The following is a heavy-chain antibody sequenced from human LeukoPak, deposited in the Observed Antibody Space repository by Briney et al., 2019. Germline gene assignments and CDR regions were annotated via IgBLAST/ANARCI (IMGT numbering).Heavy chain of an antibody. Sequence: GASVKVSCKASGYTFTGYYMHWVRQAPGQGLEWMGWINPNSGGTNYAQKFQGRVTMTRDTSISTAYMELSRLRSDDTAVYYCAVHNYDILTGYYAFDYWGQGTLVTVSS. CDR2: INPNSGGT. CDR1: GYTFTGYY. CDR3: AVHNYDILTGYYAFDY. J-gene: IGHJ4*02. D-gene: IGHD3-9*01. V-gene: IGHV1-2*02.